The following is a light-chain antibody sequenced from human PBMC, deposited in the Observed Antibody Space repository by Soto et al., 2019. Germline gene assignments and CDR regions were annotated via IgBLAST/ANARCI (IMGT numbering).Light chain of an antibody. CDR3: QQYGSSPLT. CDR1: QSVSSSY. J-gene: IGKJ1*01. V-gene: IGKV3-20*01. Sequence: EIVLTQSPGTLSLSPGERATLSCRASQSVSSSYLAWYQQKPGQAPRLLIYGASSRGTGIPDRFSGSGSGTDFTLTISRLEPEDCAVYYCQQYGSSPLTFGQGTKVEIK. CDR2: GAS.